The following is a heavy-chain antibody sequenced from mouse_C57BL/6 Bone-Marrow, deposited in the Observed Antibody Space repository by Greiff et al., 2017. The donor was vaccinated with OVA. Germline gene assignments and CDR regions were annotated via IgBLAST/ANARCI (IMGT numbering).Heavy chain of an antibody. CDR2: IDPANGNT. CDR3: ASTTYYNGISYWYFDV. Sequence: EVQLQQSVAELVRPGASVKLSCTASGFNIKNTYMHWVKQRPEQGLEWIGRIDPANGNTKYAPKFQGKATITADTSSNTAYLQLSRLTSEDTAIYYCASTTYYNGISYWYFDVWGTGTTVTVSS. V-gene: IGHV14-3*01. CDR1: GFNIKNTY. J-gene: IGHJ1*03. D-gene: IGHD1-1*01.